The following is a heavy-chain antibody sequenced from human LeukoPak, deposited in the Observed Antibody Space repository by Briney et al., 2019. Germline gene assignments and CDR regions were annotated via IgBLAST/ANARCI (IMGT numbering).Heavy chain of an antibody. CDR2: LYRSGSA. V-gene: IGHV4-4*07. Sequence: PSETLSLTCTVSGGSMSGYCWNWIRQPAGKGLEWVGRLYRSGSANYSPSLKSRLTMSVDTSTHQISLKLTSVTAADTAVYYCARDRGSGWFDIDYWGQGILVTVSS. D-gene: IGHD6-19*01. CDR3: ARDRGSGWFDIDY. CDR1: GGSMSGYC. J-gene: IGHJ4*02.